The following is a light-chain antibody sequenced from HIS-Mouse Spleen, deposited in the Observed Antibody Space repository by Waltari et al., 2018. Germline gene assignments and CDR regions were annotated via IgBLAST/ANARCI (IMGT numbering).Light chain of an antibody. CDR2: KDS. Sequence: SYELTQPPSVSVSPGQTARITCSGDALPKQYAYWYQQKPGQAPVLGLYKDSERPSGIPEQFSGSSSGTTVTLTISGVQAEEEADYYCQSAGSSGTYGVCGGGTKLSVV. V-gene: IGLV3-25*02. CDR1: ALPKQY. CDR3: QSAGSSGTYGV. J-gene: IGLJ2*01.